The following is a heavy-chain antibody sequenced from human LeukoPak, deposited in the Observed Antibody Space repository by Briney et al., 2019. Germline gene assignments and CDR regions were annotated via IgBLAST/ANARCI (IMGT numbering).Heavy chain of an antibody. CDR1: GFTFSTYW. D-gene: IGHD2-2*01. CDR3: ARVRCSSNSCFPDY. V-gene: IGHV3-7*01. CDR2: IKQDGSDK. Sequence: GGSLRLSCAASGFTFSTYWMSWVRQAPGKGLEWVADIKQDGSDKYYVDSVKGRFTISRDNAKNSLFLQMNSLRAEDTAVYYCARVRCSSNSCFPDYWGQGTLVTVSS. J-gene: IGHJ4*02.